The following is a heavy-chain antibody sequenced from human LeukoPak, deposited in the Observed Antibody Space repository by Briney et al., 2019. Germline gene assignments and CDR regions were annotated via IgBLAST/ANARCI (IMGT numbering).Heavy chain of an antibody. D-gene: IGHD3-10*01. CDR3: ARIWFRPRLPYYYYYGMDV. CDR1: GYTFTSYG. CDR2: ISAYNGNT. Sequence: ASVKVSCKASGYTFTSYGISWVRQAPGQGLEWMGWISAYNGNTNYAQKLQGRVTMTTDTSTSTAYMELRSLRSDDTAVYYCARIWFRPRLPYYYYYGMDVWGKGTTVTVSS. J-gene: IGHJ6*04. V-gene: IGHV1-18*04.